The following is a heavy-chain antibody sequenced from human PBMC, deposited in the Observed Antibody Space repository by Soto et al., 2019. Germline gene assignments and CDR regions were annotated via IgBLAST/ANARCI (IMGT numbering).Heavy chain of an antibody. V-gene: IGHV1-8*01. CDR2: MNPNTGNT. CDR1: GYTFTNYD. CDR3: ARRHTRSHLLVDF. Sequence: QVQLVQSGAEVKKPGASVKVSCKTSGYTFTNYDINWVRQATGLGLEYMGWMNPNTGNTGYAQKFQGRLTMTRNTSISTAYREQSSLRSEDTAVYYCARRHTRSHLLVDFWGGGTLVADSS. J-gene: IGHJ4*02. D-gene: IGHD1-26*01.